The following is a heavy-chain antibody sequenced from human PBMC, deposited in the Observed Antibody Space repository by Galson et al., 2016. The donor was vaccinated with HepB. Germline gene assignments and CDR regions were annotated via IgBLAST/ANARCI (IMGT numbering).Heavy chain of an antibody. J-gene: IGHJ6*02. CDR2: TFYRSTWEN. Sequence: CAISGDSVYNNGAAWVWIRQSPSGGLEWLGRTFYRSTWENHYAGSVKNRITISPDTSRNQFSLHLNSVTPEDTAMYYCARAVMLGRGMDVWGQGTTVTVSS. CDR3: ARAVMLGRGMDV. D-gene: IGHD3-10*01. V-gene: IGHV6-1*01. CDR1: GDSVYNNGAA.